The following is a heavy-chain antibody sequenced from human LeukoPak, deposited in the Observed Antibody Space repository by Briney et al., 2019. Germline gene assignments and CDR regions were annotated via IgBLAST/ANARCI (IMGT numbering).Heavy chain of an antibody. Sequence: SETLSLTCTVSGGSISSYYWSWIRQPPGKGLEWIAYISDIGSINYNPSLKSRVTISVDTSKNQFSLKLSSVAAADTAVYYCARGKEASWSSYYFDYWGQGTLVTVSS. J-gene: IGHJ4*02. D-gene: IGHD2-15*01. V-gene: IGHV4-59*01. CDR2: ISDIGSI. CDR3: ARGKEASWSSYYFDY. CDR1: GGSISSYY.